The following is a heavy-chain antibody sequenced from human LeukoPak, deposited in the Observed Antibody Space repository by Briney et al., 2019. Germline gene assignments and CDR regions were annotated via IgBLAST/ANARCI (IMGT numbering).Heavy chain of an antibody. CDR3: AIGKEREPFDF. Sequence: ASVKVSCKASGYTFISYGISWVRQAPGQGLEWVGWIFTYNGDTKYEKKFQGRVTMTTDSSTNTVYLELRSLRSDDTAVYYCAIGKEREPFDFWGQGTLVTVSS. CDR1: GYTFISYG. CDR2: IFTYNGDT. J-gene: IGHJ4*02. V-gene: IGHV1-18*01. D-gene: IGHD1-1*01.